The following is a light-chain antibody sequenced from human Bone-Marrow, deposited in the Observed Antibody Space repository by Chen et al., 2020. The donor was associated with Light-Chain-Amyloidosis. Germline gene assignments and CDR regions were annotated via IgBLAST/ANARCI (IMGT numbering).Light chain of an antibody. CDR1: SSDVGGDNH. Sequence: QPALTQPASVSGSPGQSTTTPCTGSSSDVGGDNHFSWYQQHPDNAPKLMIYEVTNRPSWVPDRFSGSKSDNTASLTISGLQTEDEADYFCSSYTITNILVFGSGTRVTVL. CDR2: EVT. V-gene: IGLV2-14*01. CDR3: SSYTITNILV. J-gene: IGLJ1*01.